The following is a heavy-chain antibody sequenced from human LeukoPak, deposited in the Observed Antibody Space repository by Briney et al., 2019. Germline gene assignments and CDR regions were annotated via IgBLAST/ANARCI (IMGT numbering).Heavy chain of an antibody. D-gene: IGHD3-22*01. CDR3: ARGPRITMINPLDY. J-gene: IGHJ4*02. Sequence: ASVKVSCKASGYTFTSYGISWVRQAPGQGLEWMGWISAYNGNTNYAQKLQGRVTMTTDTSTSTAYMELRSPRSDDTAVYYCARGPRITMINPLDYWGQGTLVTVSS. CDR1: GYTFTSYG. CDR2: ISAYNGNT. V-gene: IGHV1-18*01.